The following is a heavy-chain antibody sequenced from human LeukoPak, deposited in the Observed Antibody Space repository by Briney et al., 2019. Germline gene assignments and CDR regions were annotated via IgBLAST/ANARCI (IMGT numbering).Heavy chain of an antibody. V-gene: IGHV1-18*01. D-gene: IGHD3-10*01. CDR3: ARDPYYYGSNAFDF. Sequence: ASVEVSCKASGYTFTSYGISWVRQAPGQGLEWMGWISAYNGNTNYAQKLQGRVTMTTDTSTSTAYMELRSLRSDDTAVYYCARDPYYYGSNAFDFWGQGTMVTVSS. CDR2: ISAYNGNT. J-gene: IGHJ3*01. CDR1: GYTFTSYG.